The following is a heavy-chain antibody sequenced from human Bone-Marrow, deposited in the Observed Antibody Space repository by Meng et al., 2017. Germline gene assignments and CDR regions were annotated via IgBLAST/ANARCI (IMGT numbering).Heavy chain of an antibody. D-gene: IGHD3-22*01. CDR3: ARDRRYYYDSSGYYYYFDY. CDR2: IIPIFGTA. CDR1: GGTFSSYA. Sequence: GQVVRAGAEGKKPGSSVKVACKASGGTFSSYAISWVRQAPGQGLEWMGGIIPIFGTANYAQKFQGRVTITADKSTSTAYMELSSLRSEDTAVYYCARDRRYYYDSSGYYYYFDYWGQGTPVTVSS. J-gene: IGHJ4*02. V-gene: IGHV1-69*06.